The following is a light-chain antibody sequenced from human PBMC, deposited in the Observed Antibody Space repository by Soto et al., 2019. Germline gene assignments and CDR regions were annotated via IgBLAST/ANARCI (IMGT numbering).Light chain of an antibody. CDR1: QTISSW. J-gene: IGKJ1*01. CDR3: QQYSSHST. Sequence: DIQMTQSPSTPSGSVGDRVTITCRASQTISSWLAWYQQKPGKAPKLLIYQASSLENGVPSRFSGSGSGTEFSLTISSLQPDDFATYYCQQYSSHSTFGQGTKVDIK. V-gene: IGKV1-5*03. CDR2: QAS.